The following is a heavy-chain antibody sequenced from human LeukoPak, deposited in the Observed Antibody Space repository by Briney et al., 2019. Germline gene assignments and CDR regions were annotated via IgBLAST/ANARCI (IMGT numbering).Heavy chain of an antibody. CDR3: TRSAVSNSWPYYFDY. J-gene: IGHJ4*02. V-gene: IGHV3-21*01. CDR2: IGSSSRYT. CDR1: GFTFSSNS. D-gene: IGHD6-6*01. Sequence: GGSLRLSCAASGFTFSSNSMNWVRQAPGKGLEWVSSIGSSSRYTFYADSLKGGFAISRDNAKNSMYLQMNSLRAEDTAVYYCTRSAVSNSWPYYFDYWGQGTLVTVSS.